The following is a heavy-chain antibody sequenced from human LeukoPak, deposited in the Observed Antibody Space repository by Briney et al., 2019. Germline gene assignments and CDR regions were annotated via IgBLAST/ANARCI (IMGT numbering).Heavy chain of an antibody. V-gene: IGHV3-15*01. CDR2: IKSKTDGGTT. CDR1: GFTFSNAW. CDR3: TTDGIRGYGMDV. D-gene: IGHD1-26*01. Sequence: PGGSLRLSCAASGFTFSNAWMSWVRQAPGKGLEWVGRIKSKTDGGTTDYAAPVKGRFTISRADSKNTLYLQMNSLKTEDTAVYYCTTDGIRGYGMDVWGQGTTVTVSS. J-gene: IGHJ6*02.